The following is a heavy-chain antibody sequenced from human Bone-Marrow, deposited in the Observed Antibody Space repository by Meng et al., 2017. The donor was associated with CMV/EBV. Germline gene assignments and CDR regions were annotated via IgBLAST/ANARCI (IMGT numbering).Heavy chain of an antibody. Sequence: SGPTLVKPTQTLTLTCTFSGFSLSTGGMCLNWVRQPPGKALEWLALIDWDEDKYYSTSLNTRLTISKDTSRIQVVLTMSNVDPVDTATYYCARTAAGYCTGTSCYLYYYGMDVWGQGTTVTVSS. J-gene: IGHJ6*02. V-gene: IGHV2-70*20. D-gene: IGHD2-2*01. CDR3: ARTAAGYCTGTSCYLYYYGMDV. CDR2: IDWDEDK. CDR1: GFSLSTGGMC.